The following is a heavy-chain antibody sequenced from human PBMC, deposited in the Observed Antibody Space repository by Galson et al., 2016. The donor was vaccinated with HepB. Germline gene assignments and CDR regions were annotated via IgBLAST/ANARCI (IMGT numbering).Heavy chain of an antibody. CDR2: TYYRSQWNY. CDR1: GDSVSNNFAA. Sequence: CAISGDSVSNNFAAWVWIRQSPSRGLEWLGRTYYRSQWNYDYAVSVRSRLFITPDTSKNQFSLQLTSVTPEDTAVYYCARAIWLGRSMDVWGQGTTVTVSS. CDR3: ARAIWLGRSMDV. D-gene: IGHD3-10*01. V-gene: IGHV6-1*01. J-gene: IGHJ6*02.